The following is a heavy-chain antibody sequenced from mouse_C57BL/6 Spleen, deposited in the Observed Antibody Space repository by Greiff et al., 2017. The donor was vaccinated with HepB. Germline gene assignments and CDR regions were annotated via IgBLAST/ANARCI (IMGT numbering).Heavy chain of an antibody. D-gene: IGHD3-1*01. V-gene: IGHV5-17*01. CDR2: ISSGSSTI. CDR3: ARRAHYAMDY. J-gene: IGHJ4*01. CDR1: GFTFSDYG. Sequence: DVKLVESGGGLVKPGGSLKLSCAASGFTFSDYGTHWVRQAPEKGLEWVAYISSGSSTIYYADTVKGRFTISRDNAKNTLFLQMTSLRSEDTAMYYCARRAHYAMDYWGQGTSVTVSS.